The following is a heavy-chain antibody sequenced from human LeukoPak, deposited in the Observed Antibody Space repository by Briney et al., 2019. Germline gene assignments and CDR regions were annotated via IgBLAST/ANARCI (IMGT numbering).Heavy chain of an antibody. CDR3: ARDWSYDRSFDI. V-gene: IGHV4-4*07. J-gene: IGHJ3*02. CDR2: IYISGST. Sequence: PSETLSLTCTASGGSISSYYWSWIRRPAGKGLEWIGRIYISGSTNYNPSLKSRVTISIDKSKNQFSLKLSSVTAADTAVYYCARDWSYDRSFDIWGQGTMVTVSS. CDR1: GGSISSYY. D-gene: IGHD3-10*01.